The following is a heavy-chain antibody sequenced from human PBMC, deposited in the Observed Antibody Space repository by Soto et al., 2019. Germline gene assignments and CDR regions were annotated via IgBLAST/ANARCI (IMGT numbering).Heavy chain of an antibody. J-gene: IGHJ3*02. CDR3: ARRKRGGGSYKRVSPHAFDI. CDR1: GYTFTSYA. D-gene: IGHD1-26*01. CDR2: MNPNSGNT. Sequence: ASVKVSCKASGYTFTSYAMHWVRQATGQGLEWMGWMNPNSGNTGYAQKFQGRVTMTRNTSISTAYMELSSLRSEDTAVYYCARRKRGGGSYKRVSPHAFDIWGQGTMVTVSS. V-gene: IGHV1-8*02.